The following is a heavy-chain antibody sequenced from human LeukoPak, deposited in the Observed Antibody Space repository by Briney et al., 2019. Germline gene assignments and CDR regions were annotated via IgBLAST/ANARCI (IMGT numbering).Heavy chain of an antibody. Sequence: SETPSLTCTVSGGSLTGYFWSWIRQPPGKGLEWVGYVFYEGNTNYNPSLKSRVTTSVDTSKNQFSLRPNSVTAADTAVYYCVRQGTITYAYFDSWGQGVPVTVSS. CDR2: VFYEGNT. V-gene: IGHV4-59*08. D-gene: IGHD2-2*01. CDR1: GGSLTGYF. CDR3: VRQGTITYAYFDS. J-gene: IGHJ4*02.